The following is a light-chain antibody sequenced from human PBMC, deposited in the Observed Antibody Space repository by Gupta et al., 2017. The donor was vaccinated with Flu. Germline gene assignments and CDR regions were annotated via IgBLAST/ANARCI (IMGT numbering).Light chain of an antibody. J-gene: IGKJ4*01. CDR3: QHDNNAPLA. CDR2: ATS. V-gene: IGKV1-27*01. CDR1: EGLRNF. Sequence: DIQMTQSPSSLTASVGDRVTITCRASEGLRNFLAWYQQKPGTVPKLLIYATSTLQSGVPSRFSGSGSGTDFTLTISSLQPEDVATYYCQHDNNAPLAFGGGTKVEIK.